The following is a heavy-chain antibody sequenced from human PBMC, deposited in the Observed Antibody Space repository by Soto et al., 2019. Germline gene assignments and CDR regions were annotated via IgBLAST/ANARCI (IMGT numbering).Heavy chain of an antibody. CDR1: GGTFSSYA. CDR3: ARLNVAAAVLKGWFDP. Sequence: QVQLVQSGAEVKKPGSSVKVSCKASGGTFSSYAISWVRQAPGQGLEWMGGIIPIFGTANYAQKFQGRVTITAGKSTSTAYMELSSLRSEDTAVYYCARLNVAAAVLKGWFDPWGQGTLVTVSS. D-gene: IGHD6-13*01. V-gene: IGHV1-69*06. CDR2: IIPIFGTA. J-gene: IGHJ5*02.